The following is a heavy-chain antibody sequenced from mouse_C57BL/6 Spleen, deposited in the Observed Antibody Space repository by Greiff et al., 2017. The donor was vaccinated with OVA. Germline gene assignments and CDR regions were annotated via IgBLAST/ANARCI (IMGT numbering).Heavy chain of an antibody. CDR3: AKSDYSNYVGAY. D-gene: IGHD2-5*01. J-gene: IGHJ3*01. CDR1: GYTFTSYW. CDR2: IYPSDSET. Sequence: QVQLKQPGAELVRPGSSVKLSCKASGYTFTSYWMDWVKQRPGQGLEWIGNIYPSDSETHYNQKFKDKATLTVDKSSSTAYLQLSSLTSEDAAVCYCAKSDYSNYVGAYWGQGTLVTVAA. V-gene: IGHV1-61*01.